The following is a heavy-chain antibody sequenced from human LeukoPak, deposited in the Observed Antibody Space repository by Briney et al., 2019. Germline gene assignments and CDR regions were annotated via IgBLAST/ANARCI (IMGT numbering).Heavy chain of an antibody. J-gene: IGHJ4*02. CDR1: GFTFSSYA. V-gene: IGHV3-23*01. CDR3: AKDQGTQL. D-gene: IGHD1-1*01. Sequence: GGSLRLSCAASGFTFSSYAMSWVRQAPGKGLEWVSDISGTGYSTYYADSVKGRFTISRDNSKNTLYLQMKSLRGEDTAVYYCAKDQGTQLWGQGTLVTVSS. CDR2: ISGTGYST.